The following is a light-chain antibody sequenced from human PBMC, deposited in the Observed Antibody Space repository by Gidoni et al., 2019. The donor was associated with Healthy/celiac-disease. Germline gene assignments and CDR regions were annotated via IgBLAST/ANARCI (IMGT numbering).Light chain of an antibody. V-gene: IGKV3-15*01. CDR3: QQYNNWPPLT. CDR1: QSVSSN. CDR2: GAS. Sequence: EIVMTQSPATLSVSPGERATLSCMASQSVSSNLAWDQQKPGQAPRLLIYGASTRATGIPARFSGSGSGTEFTLTISSLQSEDFAVYYCQQYNNWPPLTFXGXTKVEIK. J-gene: IGKJ4*01.